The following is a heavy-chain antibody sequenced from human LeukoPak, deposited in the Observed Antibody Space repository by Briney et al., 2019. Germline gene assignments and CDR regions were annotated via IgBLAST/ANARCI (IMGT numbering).Heavy chain of an antibody. V-gene: IGHV1-2*02. J-gene: IGHJ2*01. CDR2: INPNSGGT. CDR3: AREHLAYCGGDCYSIANWYFDL. Sequence: GASVKVSCKASGYTFTGYYMHWVRQAPGQGLEWMGWINPNSGGTNYAQKFQGRVTMTRDTSISTAYMELSRLRSDDTAVYYCAREHLAYCGGDCYSIANWYFDLWGRGTLVTVSS. D-gene: IGHD2-21*02. CDR1: GYTFTGYY.